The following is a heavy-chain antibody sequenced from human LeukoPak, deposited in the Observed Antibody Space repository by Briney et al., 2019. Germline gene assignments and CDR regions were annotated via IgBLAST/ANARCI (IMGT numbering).Heavy chain of an antibody. CDR3: YPGGAFDI. V-gene: IGHV3-30*02. D-gene: IGHD3-10*01. CDR2: IRYDGSNK. Sequence: GGSLRLSCAASGFTFSSYGMHWVRQAPGKGLEWVAFIRYDGSNKYYADSVKGRFTISRDNAKNSLYLQMNSLRAEDTAVYYCYPGGAFDIWGQGTMVTVSS. CDR1: GFTFSSYG. J-gene: IGHJ3*02.